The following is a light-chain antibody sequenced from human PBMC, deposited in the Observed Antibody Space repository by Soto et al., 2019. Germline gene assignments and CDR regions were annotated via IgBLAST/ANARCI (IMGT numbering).Light chain of an antibody. J-gene: IGKJ5*01. Sequence: DIVLTQTPLSSPVTLGQPASISCRSSQSLVYSDGNSYLSWLQQRPGQPLRLLIYQVSERFSGVPHRFSGSGAGTDFTLKISRVEPEDVGVYYCLQATQSRSFGQGTRLEIK. CDR1: QSLVYSDGNSY. CDR3: LQATQSRS. V-gene: IGKV2-24*01. CDR2: QVS.